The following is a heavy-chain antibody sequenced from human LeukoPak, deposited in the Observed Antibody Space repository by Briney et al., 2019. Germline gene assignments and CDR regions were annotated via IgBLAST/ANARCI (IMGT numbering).Heavy chain of an antibody. CDR1: GYTFTSYD. V-gene: IGHV1-8*01. CDR3: ARDQVLRFLEWLPQSYYYYYMDV. D-gene: IGHD3-3*01. CDR2: MNPNSGST. J-gene: IGHJ6*03. Sequence: ASVKVSCKASGYTFTSYDINWVRQATGQGLEWMGWMNPNSGSTSYAQKFQGRVTMTRDMSTSTVYMELSSLRSEDTAVYYCARDQVLRFLEWLPQSYYYYYMDVWGKGTTVTVSS.